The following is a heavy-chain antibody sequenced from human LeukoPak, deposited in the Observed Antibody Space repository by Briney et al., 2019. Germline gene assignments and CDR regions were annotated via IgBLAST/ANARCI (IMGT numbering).Heavy chain of an antibody. CDR2: ISSSSTYI. D-gene: IGHD5-24*01. V-gene: IGHV3-21*01. CDR3: TSADRDNAFDI. CDR1: GFTFSSYS. Sequence: GRSLRLSCAASGFTFSSYSMNWVRQAPGKGLEWVSSISSSSTYIYYADSLKGRFTISRDNAKNSLYLQMNSLRAEDTAVYYCTSADRDNAFDIWGQGTMVTVSS. J-gene: IGHJ3*02.